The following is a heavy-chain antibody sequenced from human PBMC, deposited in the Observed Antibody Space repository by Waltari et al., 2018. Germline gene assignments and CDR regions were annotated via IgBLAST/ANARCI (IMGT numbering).Heavy chain of an antibody. Sequence: QVQLQQWGAGLLQSSETLSLTCAVYGGSFSGYYWGWVRQPPGKGLEWIGELNHAGYTNHNPARRSRVTMSADTSKSQFSLKLNSVTAADTAVYYCVRLEDCTGPGGHCYSGDPFALDVWGQGTTVTVSS. CDR2: LNHAGYT. CDR1: GGSFSGYY. CDR3: VRLEDCTGPGGHCYSGDPFALDV. D-gene: IGHD2-15*01. J-gene: IGHJ6*02. V-gene: IGHV4-34*02.